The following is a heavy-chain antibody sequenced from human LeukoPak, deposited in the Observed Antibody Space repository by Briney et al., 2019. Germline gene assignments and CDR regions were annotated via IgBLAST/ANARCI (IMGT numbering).Heavy chain of an antibody. J-gene: IGHJ4*02. Sequence: SETLSLTCTVSGGSISSADYYWSWFRQPPGKGLEWIGYIYHSGSTYHNPSLKSRVTISVDRSKNQFSLKLSSVTAADTAVYYCARALTGTTFDYWGQGTLVTVSS. D-gene: IGHD1-7*01. V-gene: IGHV4-30-2*01. CDR3: ARALTGTTFDY. CDR2: IYHSGST. CDR1: GGSISSADYY.